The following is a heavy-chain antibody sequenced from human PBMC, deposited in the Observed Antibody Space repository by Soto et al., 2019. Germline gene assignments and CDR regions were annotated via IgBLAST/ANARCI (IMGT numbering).Heavy chain of an antibody. CDR2: IYHSGAT. D-gene: IGHD1-26*01. CDR3: AGRLMEATEWFDP. Sequence: PTEALSVPCGVSGGSISNNNWWTCFRQPPVKGLEWIAEIYHSGATNYNPSLRSRVTLPVDKSNNQVSLRLNSVTAADTAVYYCAGRLMEATEWFDPWGPGTMVTVSS. J-gene: IGHJ5*02. V-gene: IGHV4-4*02. CDR1: GGSISNNNW.